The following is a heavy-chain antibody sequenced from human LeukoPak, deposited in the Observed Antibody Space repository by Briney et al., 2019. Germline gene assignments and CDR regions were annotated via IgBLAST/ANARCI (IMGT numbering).Heavy chain of an antibody. CDR3: ARGLMAAFDY. J-gene: IGHJ4*02. CDR2: ISSSSSHI. CDR1: GFTFSSYN. D-gene: IGHD2-8*01. Sequence: PGGSLRLSCAASGFTFSSYNMNWVRQAPRKGLEWVSSISSSSSHIYYADSVKGRFTISRDNAKNSLYLQMNSLRAEDTAVYYCARGLMAAFDYWGQGTLVTVSS. V-gene: IGHV3-21*01.